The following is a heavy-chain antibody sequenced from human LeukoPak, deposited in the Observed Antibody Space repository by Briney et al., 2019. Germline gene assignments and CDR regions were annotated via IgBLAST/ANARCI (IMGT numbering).Heavy chain of an antibody. CDR1: GGSISSYC. J-gene: IGHJ4*02. CDR2: IHTSGST. CDR3: ASSISGYGNFDY. D-gene: IGHD5-12*01. V-gene: IGHV4-4*07. Sequence: PSETVSLTCTVSGGSISSYCWSWIRQPAGKGLEWIGRIHTSGSTNYNPSLKSRVTMSVDTSKNQFSLKLSSVTAADTAVYYCASSISGYGNFDYWGQGTLVTVSS.